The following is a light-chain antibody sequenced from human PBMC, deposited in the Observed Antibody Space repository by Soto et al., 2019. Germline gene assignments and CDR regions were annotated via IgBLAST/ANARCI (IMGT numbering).Light chain of an antibody. CDR2: SSS. Sequence: FQMTQSPSSLSASVGDRVTITCRASQSINTYLNWYQFKPGKAPKLLIFSSSNLQTGVPSRFSGSGSGTHFPLTITPLQPEDSATYYCQQSYSTRFTFGPGTQVEI. CDR3: QQSYSTRFT. V-gene: IGKV1-39*01. CDR1: QSINTY. J-gene: IGKJ3*01.